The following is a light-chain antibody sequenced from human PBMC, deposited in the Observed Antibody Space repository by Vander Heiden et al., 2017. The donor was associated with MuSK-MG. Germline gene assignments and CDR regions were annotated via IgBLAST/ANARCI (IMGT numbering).Light chain of an antibody. CDR3: QQDDSYPWT. V-gene: IGKV1-5*01. J-gene: IGKJ1*01. CDR1: QSMSNW. CDR2: GAP. Sequence: DIKMTQSPSTLSASVGDRVTITCRASQSMSNWLAWYQQKPGKAPKLLIYGAPSLESGVPSRFSGSGSGTEFSLTISSLQPDDFATYYCQQDDSYPWTFGQGTKVEIK.